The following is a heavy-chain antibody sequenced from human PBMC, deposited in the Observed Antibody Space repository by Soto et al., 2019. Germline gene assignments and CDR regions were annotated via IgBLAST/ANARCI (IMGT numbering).Heavy chain of an antibody. Sequence: PSEILSLTCTVSGGSISSGDYYWSWIRQPPGKGLEWIGYIYYSGSTYYNPSLKSRVTISVDTSKNQFSLKLSSVTAADTAVYYCARRGDFSSSYYFDYWGQGTLVTVSS. CDR2: IYYSGST. J-gene: IGHJ4*02. V-gene: IGHV4-30-4*01. D-gene: IGHD6-6*01. CDR3: ARRGDFSSSYYFDY. CDR1: GGSISSGDYY.